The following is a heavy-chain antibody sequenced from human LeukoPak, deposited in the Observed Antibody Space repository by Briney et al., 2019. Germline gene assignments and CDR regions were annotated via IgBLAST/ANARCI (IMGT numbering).Heavy chain of an antibody. Sequence: ASVKVSCKASGYTFTSYDINWVRQATGQGLEWMGWMSPNSGNTGYAQKFQGRVTITRNTSISTAYMELSSLRSEDTAVYYCARGPITIFGVVKFGWFDPWGQGTLVTVSS. CDR1: GYTFTSYD. J-gene: IGHJ5*02. D-gene: IGHD3-3*01. CDR3: ARGPITIFGVVKFGWFDP. CDR2: MSPNSGNT. V-gene: IGHV1-8*03.